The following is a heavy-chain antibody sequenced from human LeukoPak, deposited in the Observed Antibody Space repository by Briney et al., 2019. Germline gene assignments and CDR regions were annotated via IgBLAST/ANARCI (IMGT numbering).Heavy chain of an antibody. CDR1: GFTFSSYW. D-gene: IGHD3-22*01. Sequence: GGSLRLSCAASGFTFSSYWMSWVRQAPGKGLEWVANIKQDGSEKYYVDSVKGRFTISRDNAKNSLYLQMNSLRAEDTAVYYCARVGAYYYDSSGYYPPYYYYGIDVWGQGTTVTVSS. V-gene: IGHV3-7*01. CDR2: IKQDGSEK. CDR3: ARVGAYYYDSSGYYPPYYYYGIDV. J-gene: IGHJ6*02.